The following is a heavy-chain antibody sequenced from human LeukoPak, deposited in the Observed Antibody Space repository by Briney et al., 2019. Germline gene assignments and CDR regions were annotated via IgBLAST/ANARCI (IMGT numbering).Heavy chain of an antibody. CDR2: INHSGST. V-gene: IGHV4-34*01. Sequence: SETLSLTCAVYGGSFSGYYWSWIRQPPGKGLEWIGEINHSGSTNYNPSLKSRVTISVDTSKNQFSLKLSSVTAADTAVYYCARRPRDILTGYYPYYYYYGMDVWGQGTTVTVSS. CDR1: GGSFSGYY. J-gene: IGHJ6*02. CDR3: ARRPRDILTGYYPYYYYYGMDV. D-gene: IGHD3-9*01.